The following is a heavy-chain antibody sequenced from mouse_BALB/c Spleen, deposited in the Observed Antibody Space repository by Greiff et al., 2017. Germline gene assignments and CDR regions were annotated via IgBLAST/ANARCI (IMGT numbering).Heavy chain of an antibody. V-gene: IGHV1S127*01. D-gene: IGHD2-4*01. CDR1: GYTFTSYW. Sequence: QVQLQQPGAELVKPGASVKMSCKASGYTFTSYWMHWVKQRPGQGLEWIGVIDPSDSYTSYNQKFKGKATLTVDTSSSTAYMQLSSLTSEDSAVYYCTRWPYDYDYAMDDWGQGTSVTVSS. J-gene: IGHJ4*01. CDR2: IDPSDSYT. CDR3: TRWPYDYDYAMDD.